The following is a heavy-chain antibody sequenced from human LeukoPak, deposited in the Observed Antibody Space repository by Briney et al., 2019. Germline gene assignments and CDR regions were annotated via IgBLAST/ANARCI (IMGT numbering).Heavy chain of an antibody. J-gene: IGHJ5*02. V-gene: IGHV4-30-4*07. CDR3: ARDHLGVRGVINWFDP. D-gene: IGHD3-10*01. Sequence: SETLSLTCTVSGGSISSGHFSWTWIRQTPGNGLECLGYIYYSGSTYYNPSLQSRVSMSVDTSRNQFSLNLTSVTAADTAVYYCARDHLGVRGVINWFDPWGQGTLVTVSS. CDR1: GGSISSGHFS. CDR2: IYYSGST.